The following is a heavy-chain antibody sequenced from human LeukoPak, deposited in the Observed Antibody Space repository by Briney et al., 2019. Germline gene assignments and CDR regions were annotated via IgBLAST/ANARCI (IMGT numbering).Heavy chain of an antibody. V-gene: IGHV3-30*03. CDR3: ARGPRIFRGVDY. CDR2: ISYDGSNK. D-gene: IGHD3-10*01. CDR1: GFTFTSYS. J-gene: IGHJ4*02. Sequence: GGSLRLSCAASGFTFTSYSINGVRQAPGKGLEGVAVISYDGSNKYSQASVKRRFTISRDHSKNTLYLQMNSLTAGDPAMYSCARGPRIFRGVDYWGQGTLVTVSS.